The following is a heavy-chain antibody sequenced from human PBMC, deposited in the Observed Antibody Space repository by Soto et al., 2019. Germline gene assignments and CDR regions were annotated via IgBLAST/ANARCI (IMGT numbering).Heavy chain of an antibody. CDR2: IYYSGST. D-gene: IGHD5-12*01. Sequence: PLPLTCTVSGGTISSGGYCWSWIRQHPGKGLEWIGYIYYSGSTYYNPSLKSRVTISVDTSKNQFSLKLSSVTAADTAVYYCARGSMAFRPYFDYWGQGTLVTVSS. J-gene: IGHJ4*02. CDR3: ARGSMAFRPYFDY. CDR1: GGTISSGGYC. V-gene: IGHV4-31*03.